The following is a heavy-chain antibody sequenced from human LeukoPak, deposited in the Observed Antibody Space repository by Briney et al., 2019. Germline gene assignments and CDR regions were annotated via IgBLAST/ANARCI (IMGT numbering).Heavy chain of an antibody. J-gene: IGHJ4*02. D-gene: IGHD5-18*01. CDR1: GFTFSSYG. CDR2: ISYDGSNK. V-gene: IGHV3-30*18. CDR3: AKGGSRGYSYGYSDY. Sequence: PGGSLRLSCAASGFTFSSYGMPWVRQAPGKGLEWVAVISYDGSNKYYADSVKGRFTISRDNSKNTLYLQMNSLRAEDTAVYYCAKGGSRGYSYGYSDYWGQGTLVTVSS.